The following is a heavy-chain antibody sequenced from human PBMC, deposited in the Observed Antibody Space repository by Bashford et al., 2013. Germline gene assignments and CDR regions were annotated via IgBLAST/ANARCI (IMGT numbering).Heavy chain of an antibody. CDR1: GFTFSSYA. D-gene: IGHD3-3*01. CDR3: VKDGRGPIFGVVIIPGWFDP. J-gene: IGHJ5*02. Sequence: VDSGGSLRLSCAASGFTFSSYAMSWVRQAPGKGLEWVSVISGRGGATYYADSVKGRFTISRDDSKNTVYLQMNSVRVEDTAVYYCVKDGRGPIFGVVIIPGWFDPWGQGTLVTVSS. CDR2: ISGRGGAT. V-gene: IGHV3-23*01.